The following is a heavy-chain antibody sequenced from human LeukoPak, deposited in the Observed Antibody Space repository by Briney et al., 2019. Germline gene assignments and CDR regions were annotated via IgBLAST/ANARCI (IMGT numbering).Heavy chain of an antibody. Sequence: GGSLRLSCAASGFTFSSYAMHWVRQAPGKGLEYVSAISSNGGSTYYANSVKGRFTISRDNSKNTLYLQMGSLRAEDTAVYYCARDREQQLRVAFDIWGQGTMVTVSS. CDR2: ISSNGGST. CDR1: GFTFSSYA. D-gene: IGHD6-13*01. J-gene: IGHJ3*02. V-gene: IGHV3-64*01. CDR3: ARDREQQLRVAFDI.